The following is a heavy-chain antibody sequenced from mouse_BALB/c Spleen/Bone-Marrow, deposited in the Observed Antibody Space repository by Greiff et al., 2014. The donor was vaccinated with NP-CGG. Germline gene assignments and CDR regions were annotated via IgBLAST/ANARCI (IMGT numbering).Heavy chain of an antibody. Sequence: VQLQQSGPDLVKPSQSLSLTCTVTGYSITSGYSWHWIRQFPGNKLEWMGYIHYSGSTNYNPPLKSRISITRDTTKNQFFLQLNSVTTKNTATYYCARIDYGSSYDYWGPGTTLTVSS. D-gene: IGHD1-1*01. CDR2: IHYSGST. CDR3: ARIDYGSSYDY. J-gene: IGHJ2*01. V-gene: IGHV3-1*02. CDR1: GYSITSGYS.